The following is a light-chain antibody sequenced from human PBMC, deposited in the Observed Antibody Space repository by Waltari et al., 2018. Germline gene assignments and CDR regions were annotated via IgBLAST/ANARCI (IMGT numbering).Light chain of an antibody. Sequence: QTVVTQRPSMSESPGGTVTRTWALSSGSIATTSHVSWYRQTPGQALRTLIYNINSRSAGVPDRFSGSFLGNTAALTITGAQADDESDYYCLMYMGSGIWVFGGGTQVTVL. J-gene: IGLJ2*01. CDR2: NIN. CDR3: LMYMGSGIWV. CDR1: SGSIATTSH. V-gene: IGLV8-61*01.